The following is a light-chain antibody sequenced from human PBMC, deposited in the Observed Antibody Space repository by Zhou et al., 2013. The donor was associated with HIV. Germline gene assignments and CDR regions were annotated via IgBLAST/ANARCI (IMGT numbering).Light chain of an antibody. CDR3: QQYNSYPRT. Sequence: DIQMTQSPSTLSASIGDRVTTTCRASQSISTWLAWYQQKPGEAPKSLIYAASSLQSGVPSKFSGSGSGTDFTLTISSLQPEDFATYYCQQYNSYPRTFGQGTKVEIK. J-gene: IGKJ1*01. CDR1: QSISTW. CDR2: AAS. V-gene: IGKV1-5*01.